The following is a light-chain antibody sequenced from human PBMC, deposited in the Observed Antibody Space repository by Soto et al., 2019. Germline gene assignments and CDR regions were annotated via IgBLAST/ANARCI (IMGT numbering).Light chain of an antibody. CDR3: RSYTSSSIVV. CDR2: DVS. Sequence: QSILTQPASVSGSPGQSITISCTGTSSDVGGYNYVSWYQQHPGKAPKLMIYDVSNRPSGVSNRFSGSKSGNTASLAISGLQAEDEADYYCRSYTSSSIVVFGGGTKLTVL. CDR1: SSDVGGYNY. V-gene: IGLV2-14*01. J-gene: IGLJ2*01.